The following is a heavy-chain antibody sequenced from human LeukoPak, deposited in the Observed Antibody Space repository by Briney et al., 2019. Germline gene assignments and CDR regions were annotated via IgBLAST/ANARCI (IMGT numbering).Heavy chain of an antibody. CDR1: GGFISSYF. Sequence: PSETLSLTCTVSGGFISSYFWSWIRQVPGKGLEWIGSIYYSGSTYYNPSLKSRVTIYIDTSKNQFSLNLSSVTAADTAVYYCAKSGGSGLIDYWGQGTLVTVSS. CDR2: IYYSGST. CDR3: AKSGGSGLIDY. D-gene: IGHD1-26*01. V-gene: IGHV4-59*04. J-gene: IGHJ4*02.